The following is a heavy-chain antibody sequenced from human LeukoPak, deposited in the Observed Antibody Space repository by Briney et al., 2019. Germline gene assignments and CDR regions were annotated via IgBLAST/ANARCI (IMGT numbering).Heavy chain of an antibody. CDR1: GFTFSSYA. CDR3: VRDGAYYYGSGSSYNGLDY. J-gene: IGHJ4*02. D-gene: IGHD3-10*01. Sequence: GGSLRLSCAASGFTFSSYAMHWVRQAPGKGLEWVAVISYDGSNKYYADSVKGRFTISRDNSKNTLYVEMNSLRAEDTAVYYCVRDGAYYYGSGSSYNGLDYWGQGNLVSVSS. CDR2: ISYDGSNK. V-gene: IGHV3-30-3*01.